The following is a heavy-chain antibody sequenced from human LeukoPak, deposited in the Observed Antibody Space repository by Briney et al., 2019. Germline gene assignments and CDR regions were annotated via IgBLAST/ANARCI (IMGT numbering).Heavy chain of an antibody. J-gene: IGHJ6*02. CDR1: GYTFTDYY. Sequence: GSVNVSCKASGYTFTDYYLHWVRQAPGQGLEWMGWINPISGGTNYAQKFQGSVTMTRDTSITTAYMELSSLRSDDTAVYYCASLGATTIHYHGMDVWGQGTTVTVSS. V-gene: IGHV1-2*02. D-gene: IGHD1-26*01. CDR2: INPISGGT. CDR3: ASLGATTIHYHGMDV.